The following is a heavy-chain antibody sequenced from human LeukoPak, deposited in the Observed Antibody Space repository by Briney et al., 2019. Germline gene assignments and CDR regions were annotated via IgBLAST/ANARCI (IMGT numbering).Heavy chain of an antibody. V-gene: IGHV3-23*01. CDR2: ITGTGGST. Sequence: PGGSLRLSCAASGFTFSSYAMSWVRQAPGQGLEWVSGITGTGGSTFYADSVKGFTISRDNSKNTLYLQMNSLRAEDTAVYYCARKYYYDRSAYYAFDFWGQGTLVTVSS. J-gene: IGHJ3*01. D-gene: IGHD3-22*01. CDR3: ARKYYYDRSAYYAFDF. CDR1: GFTFSSYA.